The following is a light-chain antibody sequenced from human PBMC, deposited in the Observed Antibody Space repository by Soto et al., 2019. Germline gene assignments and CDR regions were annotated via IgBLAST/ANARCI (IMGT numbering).Light chain of an antibody. CDR2: GDT. CDR1: SSDIGPYSF. V-gene: IGLV1-40*01. J-gene: IGLJ3*02. CDR3: QSFDNGVGHWV. Sequence: QSVLTQPPSVSGAPGQRVTISCTGISSDIGPYSFVHWYQQLPGTAPKLLIYGDTNRPSGVPDRFSASKSGTSASLVITGLQAEDEADYFCQSFDNGVGHWVFGGGTKLTVL.